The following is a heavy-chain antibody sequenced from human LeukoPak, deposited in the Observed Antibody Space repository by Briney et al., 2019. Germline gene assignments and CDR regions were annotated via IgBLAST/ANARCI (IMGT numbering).Heavy chain of an antibody. CDR1: GYTFTGYY. Sequence: ASVKVSCKASGYTFTGYYMHWVRQAPGQGLEWMGWINPNSGGTNYAQKFQGRVTMTRDMSTSTVYMELSSLRSEDTAVYYCARDRGGGLIDPWGQGTLVTVSS. J-gene: IGHJ5*02. CDR2: INPNSGGT. CDR3: ARDRGGGLIDP. D-gene: IGHD3-16*01. V-gene: IGHV1-2*02.